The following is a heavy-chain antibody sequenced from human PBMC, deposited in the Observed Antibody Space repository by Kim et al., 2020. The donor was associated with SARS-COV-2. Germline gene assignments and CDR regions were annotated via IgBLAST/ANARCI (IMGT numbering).Heavy chain of an antibody. CDR1: GFTFSNYA. J-gene: IGHJ4*02. CDR3: AKGDGSGNYYSLRKYYFDY. D-gene: IGHD3-10*01. Sequence: GGSLRLSCAASGFTFSNYAMSWVRQAPGKGLEWVSTISGSGDSRFYADSVKGRFTISRDNSKNSLYLQMNSLRAEDTAVYYCAKGDGSGNYYSLRKYYFDYWGQGTLVTVSS. V-gene: IGHV3-23*01. CDR2: ISGSGDSR.